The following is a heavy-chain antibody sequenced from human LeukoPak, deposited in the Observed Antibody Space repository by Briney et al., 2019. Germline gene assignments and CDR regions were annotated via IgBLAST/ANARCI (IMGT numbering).Heavy chain of an antibody. D-gene: IGHD3-10*01. CDR2: IQSIVNGGTT. V-gene: IGHV3-15*01. Sequence: PGGSLRLSCAASGITFSDTWMSWVRRAPGKGLEWVAPIQSIVNGGTTDYAAPVKGRFTVSRDDSKDMVFLQMNSLETEDTAVYYCTTHYRPGSHYNIFDYWGQGTLVTVSS. CDR1: GITFSDTW. CDR3: TTHYRPGSHYNIFDY. J-gene: IGHJ4*02.